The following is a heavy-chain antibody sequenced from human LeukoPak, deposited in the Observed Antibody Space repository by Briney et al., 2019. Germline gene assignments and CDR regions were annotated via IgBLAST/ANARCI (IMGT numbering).Heavy chain of an antibody. CDR3: ARSRIPSITMVRGVTGRSLFDY. D-gene: IGHD3-10*01. CDR1: GYTFTTNY. J-gene: IGHJ4*02. V-gene: IGHV1-46*01. Sequence: GASVKVSCKAFGYTFTTNYMHWVRQAPGQGLEWMGIINPSGGSTSYAQKFQGRVTMTRDTSTSTVYMELSSLRSEDTAVYYCARSRIPSITMVRGVTGRSLFDYWGQGTLVTVSS. CDR2: INPSGGST.